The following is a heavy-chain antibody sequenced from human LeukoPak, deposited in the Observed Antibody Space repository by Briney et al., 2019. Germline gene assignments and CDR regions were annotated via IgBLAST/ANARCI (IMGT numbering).Heavy chain of an antibody. CDR3: AKGDGYKGHFDY. D-gene: IGHD5-24*01. CDR2: ISYAGSNE. CDR1: GFTFNSSG. J-gene: IGHJ4*02. V-gene: IGHV3-30*02. Sequence: PGGSLRLSCAASGFTFNSSGMHWVRQAPGRGLEWVAFISYAGSNEYYADSVKGRFTISRDNSKNTLYLQMNNLRTEDTAVYYCAKGDGYKGHFDYWGQGTLVPVSS.